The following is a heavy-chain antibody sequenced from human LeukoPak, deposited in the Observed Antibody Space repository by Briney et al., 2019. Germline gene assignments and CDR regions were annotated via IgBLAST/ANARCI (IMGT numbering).Heavy chain of an antibody. D-gene: IGHD1-1*01. CDR1: GFSFSRYW. CDR3: VRGRLTTDY. CDR2: IKQDGSEK. Sequence: GGSLRLSCVASGFSFSRYWMTWVRQSPGKGLEWVANIKQDGSEKNYVDSVKGRFTISRDNAKNSLYLQMNSLRAEDTAVYYCVRGRLTTDYWGQGTLVTVSS. J-gene: IGHJ4*02. V-gene: IGHV3-7*05.